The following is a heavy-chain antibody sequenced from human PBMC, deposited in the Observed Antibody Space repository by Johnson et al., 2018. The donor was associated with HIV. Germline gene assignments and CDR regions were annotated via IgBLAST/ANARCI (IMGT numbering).Heavy chain of an antibody. CDR1: GFSFIDYA. CDR2: ISWNSGSL. CDR3: AGGRIGAFDI. D-gene: IGHD2-15*01. Sequence: VQLVESGGGLVRPGGSLRLSCVASGFSFIDYAMIWVRQAPGKGLEWVSGISWNSGSLGYADSVKGRFSISRDNAKNSLYLQMNSLRAEDTALYYCAGGRIGAFDIWGKGTMVTVSS. J-gene: IGHJ3*02. V-gene: IGHV3-9*01.